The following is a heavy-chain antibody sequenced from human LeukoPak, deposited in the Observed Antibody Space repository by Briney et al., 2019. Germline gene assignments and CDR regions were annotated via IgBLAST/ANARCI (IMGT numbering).Heavy chain of an antibody. CDR3: ARLAAMVRGVHNDY. CDR1: GGSISSSSYY. J-gene: IGHJ4*02. Sequence: PSETLSLTYTVSGGSISSSSYYWGWIRQPPGKGLEWIGSIYYSGSTYYNPSLKSRVTISVDTSKNQFSLKLSSVTAADTAVYYCARLAAMVRGVHNDYWGQGTLVTVSS. D-gene: IGHD3-10*01. CDR2: IYYSGST. V-gene: IGHV4-39*01.